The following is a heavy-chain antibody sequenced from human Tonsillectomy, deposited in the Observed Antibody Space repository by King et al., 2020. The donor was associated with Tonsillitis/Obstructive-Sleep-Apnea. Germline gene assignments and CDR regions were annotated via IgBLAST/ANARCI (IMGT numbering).Heavy chain of an antibody. D-gene: IGHD3-3*01. CDR3: AKDRGGSGYLGYYYSYYGMDV. J-gene: IGHJ6*02. CDR1: GFTFSSYA. CDR2: ISGSGGST. Sequence: VQLVESGGGLVQPGGSLRLSCAASGFTFSSYAMSWVRQAPGKGLEWVSAISGSGGSTYYADSVKGRFTISRDNSKNTLYLQMNSLRAEDTAVYYCAKDRGGSGYLGYYYSYYGMDVWGQGTTVTVSS. V-gene: IGHV3-23*04.